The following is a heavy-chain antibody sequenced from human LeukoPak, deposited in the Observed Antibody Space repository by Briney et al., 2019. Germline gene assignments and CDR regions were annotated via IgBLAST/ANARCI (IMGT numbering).Heavy chain of an antibody. CDR3: ARDYVTMVRGANWFDP. CDR1: GYTFTGYY. Sequence: ASVKVSCKASGYTFTGYYMHWVRQAPGQGLEWMRRINPNSGGTNYAQKFQGRVTMTRDTSISTAYMELSRLRSDDTAVYYCARDYVTMVRGANWFDPWGQGTLVTVSS. V-gene: IGHV1-2*06. D-gene: IGHD3-10*01. CDR2: INPNSGGT. J-gene: IGHJ5*02.